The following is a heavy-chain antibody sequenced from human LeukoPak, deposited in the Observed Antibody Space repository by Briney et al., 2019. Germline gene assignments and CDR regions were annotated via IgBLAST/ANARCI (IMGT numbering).Heavy chain of an antibody. J-gene: IGHJ4*02. CDR2: IKQDGGEI. CDR3: VTYSTGLYKGLEF. Sequence: PGGSLRLSCAASGFTFSNYWMSWVRQAPGKGLEWVANIKQDGGEIYYVDSVKGRFTFSRDNAQNSLYLQVSSLRVEDTAVYYCVTYSTGLYKGLEFWGQGTQVTVSS. D-gene: IGHD2-8*02. CDR1: GFTFSNYW. V-gene: IGHV3-7*03.